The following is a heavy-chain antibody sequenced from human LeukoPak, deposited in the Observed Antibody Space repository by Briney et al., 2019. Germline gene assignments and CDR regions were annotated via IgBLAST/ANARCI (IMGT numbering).Heavy chain of an antibody. J-gene: IGHJ4*02. CDR1: GYTFTSYD. V-gene: IGHV1-8*03. Sequence: ASVKVSCKASGYTFTSYDINWVRQATGQGLEWMGWMNPNSGNTGYAQKFQGRVTITRNTSISTAYMELSSLRSEDTAVYYCPRATYDFWSGYYHIDYWGQGTLVTVSS. CDR2: MNPNSGNT. CDR3: PRATYDFWSGYYHIDY. D-gene: IGHD3-3*01.